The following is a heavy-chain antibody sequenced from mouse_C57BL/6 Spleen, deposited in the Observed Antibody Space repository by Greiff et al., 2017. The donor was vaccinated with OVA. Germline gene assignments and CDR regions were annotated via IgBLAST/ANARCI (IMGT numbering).Heavy chain of an antibody. D-gene: IGHD2-3*01. CDR1: GYTFTSYW. CDR3: ARFSYDGYLDY. J-gene: IGHJ2*01. V-gene: IGHV1-50*01. Sequence: QVQLQQPGAELVKPGASVKLSCKASGYTFTSYWMQWVKQRPGQGLEWIGEIDPSDSYTNYNQKFKGKATLTVDTSSSTAYMQLSSLTSEDSAVYYCARFSYDGYLDYWGQGTTLTVSS. CDR2: IDPSDSYT.